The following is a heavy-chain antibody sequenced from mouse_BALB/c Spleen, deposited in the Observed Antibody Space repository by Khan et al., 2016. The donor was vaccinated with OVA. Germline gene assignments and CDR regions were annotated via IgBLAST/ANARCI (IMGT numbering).Heavy chain of an antibody. CDR1: GYTFTSYW. J-gene: IGHJ3*01. CDR2: INPSTGYT. D-gene: IGHD2-4*01. Sequence: VQLQQSGAELAKPGASVKMSCKASGYTFTSYWMHWVKQRPGQGLEWIGYINPSTGYTEYNQKFKDKATLTADKSSSTAYMQLSSLTSEDSAVYYCARYYDDDWGQGTLVTVSA. V-gene: IGHV1-7*01. CDR3: ARYYDDD.